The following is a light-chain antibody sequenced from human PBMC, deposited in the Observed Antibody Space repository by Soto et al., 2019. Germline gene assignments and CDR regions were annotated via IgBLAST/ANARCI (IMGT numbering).Light chain of an antibody. CDR2: SNN. Sequence: QSVLTQPPSASGTPGQRVTISCSGSSSNIGSNTVNWYQQLPGTAPKLLIYSNNQRPSGVPARFSGSKSGTSASLAISGLQSEDEADYYSAAWDDSLNGAVFGGGTQLTVL. V-gene: IGLV1-44*01. J-gene: IGLJ7*01. CDR3: AAWDDSLNGAV. CDR1: SSNIGSNT.